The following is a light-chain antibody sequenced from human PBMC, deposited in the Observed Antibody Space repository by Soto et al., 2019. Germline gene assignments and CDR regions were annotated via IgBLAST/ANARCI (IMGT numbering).Light chain of an antibody. Sequence: EIVMTQSPATLSVSPGDGATLSCRASQSVDSNLAWYQQKPGQAPRLLIYGASTRATGIPARFSGSGSGTEFTLIISSLQSEDFAVYYCQQYNKWPPITFGQGTRLEIK. CDR2: GAS. CDR3: QQYNKWPPIT. V-gene: IGKV3-15*01. J-gene: IGKJ5*01. CDR1: QSVDSN.